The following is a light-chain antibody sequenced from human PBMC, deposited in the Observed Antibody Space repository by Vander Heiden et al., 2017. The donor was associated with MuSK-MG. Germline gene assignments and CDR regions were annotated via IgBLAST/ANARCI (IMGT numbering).Light chain of an antibody. J-gene: IGLJ2*01. Sequence: QSALTQHASVSGSPGQSITISCTGTSNDVGSYDLVSWYHQHPGNAPKVIIYEVTKRPAGVSHRFSGSKSANTASLTISGLQADDEAYYYCCAHAGSGSVFGGGTRLTVL. CDR1: SNDVGSYDL. V-gene: IGLV2-23*02. CDR2: EVT. CDR3: CAHAGSGSV.